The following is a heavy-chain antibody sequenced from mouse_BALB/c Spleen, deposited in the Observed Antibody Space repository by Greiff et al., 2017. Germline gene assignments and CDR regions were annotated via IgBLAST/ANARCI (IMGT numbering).Heavy chain of an antibody. D-gene: IGHD1-1*01. V-gene: IGHV5-9-3*01. J-gene: IGHJ4*01. CDR2: ISSGGSYT. CDR3: ARLSTVVPSMDY. Sequence: EVQGVESGGGLVKPGGSLKLSCAASGFTFSSYAMSWVRQIPEKRLEWVATISSGGSYTYYPDSVKGRFTISRDNAKNTLYLQMSSLRSEDTAMYYCARLSTVVPSMDYWGQGTSVTVSS. CDR1: GFTFSSYA.